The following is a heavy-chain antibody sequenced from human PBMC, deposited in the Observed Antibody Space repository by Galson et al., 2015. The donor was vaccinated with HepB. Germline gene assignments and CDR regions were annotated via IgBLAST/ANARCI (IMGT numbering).Heavy chain of an antibody. D-gene: IGHD6-19*01. CDR2: INHSGST. Sequence: QVQLQESGPGLVKPSETLSLTCAVYGGSFSGYYWSWIRQPPGKGLEWIGEINHSGSTNYNPSLKSRVTISVDTSKNQFSLKLSSVTAADTAVYYCARGLTSSGWYVWVDANYYYYYGMDVWGQGTTVTVSS. V-gene: IGHV4-34*01. CDR3: ARGLTSSGWYVWVDANYYYYYGMDV. J-gene: IGHJ6*02. CDR1: GGSFSGYY.